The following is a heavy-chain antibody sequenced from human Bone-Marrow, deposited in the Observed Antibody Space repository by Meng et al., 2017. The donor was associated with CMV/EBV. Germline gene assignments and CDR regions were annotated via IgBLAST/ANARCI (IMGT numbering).Heavy chain of an antibody. J-gene: IGHJ4*02. D-gene: IGHD3-22*01. CDR2: INPSGGST. CDR1: YTFTSYY. Sequence: YTFTSYYMHWVRQAPGQGLEWMGRINPSGGSTSYAKKLQGRVTMTRDTSTSTVYMELSSLRSEDTAVYYCARGGITMIVVVTQPPDYWGQGTLVTVSS. CDR3: ARGGITMIVVVTQPPDY. V-gene: IGHV1-46*01.